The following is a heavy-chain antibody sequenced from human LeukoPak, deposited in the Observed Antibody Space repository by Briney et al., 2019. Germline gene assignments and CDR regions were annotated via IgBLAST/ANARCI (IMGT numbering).Heavy chain of an antibody. J-gene: IGHJ5*02. CDR3: ARDPDYFDDSGYT. Sequence: SETLSLTCTVSGGSVSSNRYYWGWIRQPPGKGLEWIGSMYYNGGTYYNPSLKSRVTISADTNKNQFSLKLASVTAADTAVCFCARDPDYFDDSGYTWGQGTLVTVSS. CDR2: MYYNGGT. CDR1: GGSVSSNRYY. D-gene: IGHD5-12*01. V-gene: IGHV4-39*07.